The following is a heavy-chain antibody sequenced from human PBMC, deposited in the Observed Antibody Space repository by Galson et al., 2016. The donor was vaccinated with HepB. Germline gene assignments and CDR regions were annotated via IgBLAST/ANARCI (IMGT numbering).Heavy chain of an antibody. D-gene: IGHD3-10*01. CDR2: TFYRSTWEN. V-gene: IGHV6-1*01. J-gene: IGHJ6*02. CDR1: GDSVYNNGAA. Sequence: CAISGDSVYNNGAAWVWIRQSPSRGLEWLGRTFYRSTWENHYAGSVKNRITISPDTSRNKFSLHLNSVAPEDTAVYYCAGAVMLGRGMDVWGQGTTVTVSS. CDR3: AGAVMLGRGMDV.